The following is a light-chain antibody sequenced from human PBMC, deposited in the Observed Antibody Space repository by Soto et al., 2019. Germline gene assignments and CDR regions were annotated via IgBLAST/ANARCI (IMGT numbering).Light chain of an antibody. CDR1: RCDVGCYTY. V-gene: IGLV2-14*01. J-gene: IGLJ1*01. CDR2: EVS. Sequence: QSALAQPASVSGSPGQSITISCTGTRCDVGCYTYVSSYPHHPGKPPNLVIYEVSSRPSGVSNRFSGSKSGNTASLTISGLQAEDEADYYCSSYTSSSPYGFGTGTKVTVL. CDR3: SSYTSSSPYG.